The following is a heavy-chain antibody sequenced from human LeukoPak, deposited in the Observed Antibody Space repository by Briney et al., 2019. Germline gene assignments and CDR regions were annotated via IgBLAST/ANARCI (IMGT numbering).Heavy chain of an antibody. D-gene: IGHD6-19*01. Sequence: ASVKVSCKASGYTFTGYYMHCVRQAPGQGLEWMGWINPNSGGTNYAPKFQGRVTMTRDTSISTVYMELSRLTSDDTALYYCARVRPYSSGWNFDYWGQGTLVTVSS. J-gene: IGHJ4*02. V-gene: IGHV1-2*02. CDR2: INPNSGGT. CDR3: ARVRPYSSGWNFDY. CDR1: GYTFTGYY.